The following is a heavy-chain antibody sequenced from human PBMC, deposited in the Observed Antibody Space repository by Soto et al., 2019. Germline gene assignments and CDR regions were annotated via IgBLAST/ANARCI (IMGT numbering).Heavy chain of an antibody. J-gene: IGHJ3*01. CDR2: ISHFGYI. CDR1: GVSISGGAYS. Sequence: QLQLQESGSGLVKTSQTLSLTCTVSGVSISGGAYSWSWIRQSPGKGLEWIGYISHFGYIYLSPSFRSRVVMSVDKSKNQVSLKLDSVTAADTAVYYCAKDWATRRGAFDVWGQGSMITVSS. D-gene: IGHD3-10*01. CDR3: AKDWATRRGAFDV. V-gene: IGHV4-30-2*06.